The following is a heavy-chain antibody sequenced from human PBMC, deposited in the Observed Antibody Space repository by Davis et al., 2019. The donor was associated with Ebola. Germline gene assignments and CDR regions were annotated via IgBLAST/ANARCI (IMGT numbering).Heavy chain of an antibody. CDR1: GFTFSSYG. CDR2: ISYDGSNK. Sequence: PGGSLRLSCAASGFTFSSYGMHWVRQAPGKGLEWVAVISYDGSNKYYADSVKGRFTISRDNSKNTLYLQMNSLRAEDTAVYYCAKEYYYDSSGYYGWFDYWGQGTLVTVSS. J-gene: IGHJ4*02. CDR3: AKEYYYDSSGYYGWFDY. D-gene: IGHD3-22*01. V-gene: IGHV3-30*18.